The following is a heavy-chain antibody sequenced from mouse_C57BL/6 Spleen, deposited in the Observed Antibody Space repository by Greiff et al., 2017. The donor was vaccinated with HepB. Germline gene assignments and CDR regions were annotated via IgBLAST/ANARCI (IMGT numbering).Heavy chain of an antibody. J-gene: IGHJ2*01. CDR1: GYTFTSYW. V-gene: IGHV1-52*01. CDR2: IDPSDSET. D-gene: IGHD1-1*01. CDR3: ARKYYGSSLFFDY. Sequence: QVQLQQPGAELVRPGSSVKLSCKASGYTFTSYWMHWVKQRPIQGLEWIGNIDPSDSETHYNQKFKNKATLTVDKSSSTAYMQLSSLTSEDSAVYYGARKYYGSSLFFDYWGQGTTLTVSS.